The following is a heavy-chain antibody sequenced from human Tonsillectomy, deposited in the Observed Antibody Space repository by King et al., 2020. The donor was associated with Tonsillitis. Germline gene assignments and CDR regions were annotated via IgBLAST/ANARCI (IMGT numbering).Heavy chain of an antibody. J-gene: IGHJ6*02. CDR1: GGSISSGGSS. CDR3: ARVAPFLPKAPMANFYCYGMAV. CDR2: IYHSGST. D-gene: IGHD5-24*01. V-gene: IGHV4-30-2*01. Sequence: LQLQESGSGLVKPSQTLSLTCAVSGGSISSGGSSWSWIRQPPGKGLEWIGYIYHSGSTYYNPSLKSRVTISVDRSKNQFSRKLSSVTAADTAVYYCARVAPFLPKAPMANFYCYGMAVWGQGTTVTVSS.